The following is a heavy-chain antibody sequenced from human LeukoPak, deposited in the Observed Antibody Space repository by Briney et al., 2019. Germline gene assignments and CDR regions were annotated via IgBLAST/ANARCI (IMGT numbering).Heavy chain of an antibody. V-gene: IGHV3-48*01. CDR3: ARVRSGWQNDAFDI. CDR1: GFSFSSYS. CDR2: ISSSSSTI. D-gene: IGHD6-19*01. Sequence: GGSLRLSCAASGFSFSSYSMNWVRQAPGKGLEWVSYISSSSSTIYYADSVEGRFTISRDNAKNSLYLQMNSLRAEDTAVYYCARVRSGWQNDAFDIWGQGTMVTVSS. J-gene: IGHJ3*02.